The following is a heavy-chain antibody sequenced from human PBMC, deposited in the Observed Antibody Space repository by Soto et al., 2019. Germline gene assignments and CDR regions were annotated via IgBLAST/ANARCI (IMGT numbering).Heavy chain of an antibody. V-gene: IGHV3-48*02. D-gene: IGHD2-15*01. CDR2: ISSSSSTI. CDR3: ASLPHGGNPFYYYYGMDV. CDR1: GFTFSSYS. J-gene: IGHJ6*02. Sequence: GGSLRLSCAASGFTFSSYSMNWVRQAPGKGLEWVSYISSSSSTIYYADSVKGRFTISRDNAKNSLYLQMNSLRDEDTAVYYCASLPHGGNPFYYYYGMDVWGQGTTVTVPS.